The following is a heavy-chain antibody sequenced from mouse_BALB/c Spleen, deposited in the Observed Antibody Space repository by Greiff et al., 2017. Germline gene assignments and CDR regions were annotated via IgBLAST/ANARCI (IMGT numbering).Heavy chain of an antibody. CDR1: GFTFSDFY. CDR3: ARAFDGYYMDY. J-gene: IGHJ4*01. Sequence: EVNVVESGGGLVQPGGSLRLSCATSGFTFSDFYMEWVRQPPGKRLEWIAASRNKANDYTTEYSASVKGRFIVTRDTSQSILYLQMNALRAEDTAIYYCARAFDGYYMDYWGQGTSVTVSA. D-gene: IGHD2-3*01. CDR2: SRNKANDYTT. V-gene: IGHV7-1*02.